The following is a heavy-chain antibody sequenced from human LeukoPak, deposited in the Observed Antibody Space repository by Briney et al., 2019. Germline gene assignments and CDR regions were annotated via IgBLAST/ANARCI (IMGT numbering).Heavy chain of an antibody. J-gene: IGHJ4*02. CDR2: ISGTGTTI. Sequence: AGGSLRLSCAAAGLTFSDFYMTWIRQAPGKGLEWVSSISGTGTTIYSADSVRGRFTVSRDNARNSLFLHMNSLRAEDTAVYYCAVQSTMIVVVPYFDYWGQGTLVTVSS. CDR3: AVQSTMIVVVPYFDY. D-gene: IGHD3-22*01. V-gene: IGHV3-11*04. CDR1: GLTFSDFY.